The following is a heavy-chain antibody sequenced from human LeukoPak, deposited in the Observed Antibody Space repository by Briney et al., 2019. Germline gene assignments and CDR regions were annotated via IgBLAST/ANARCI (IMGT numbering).Heavy chain of an antibody. V-gene: IGHV3-48*03. Sequence: GGSLRLSCAASGFTFSSYEMNWVRQAPGKGLEWVSYISSSGSSIYYADSVKGRFTISRDNAKNSLYLQMNSLRAEDTAVYYCARVGALWWFWGQGTLVTVSS. CDR3: ARVGALWWF. CDR1: GFTFSSYE. J-gene: IGHJ4*02. D-gene: IGHD2-21*01. CDR2: ISSSGSSI.